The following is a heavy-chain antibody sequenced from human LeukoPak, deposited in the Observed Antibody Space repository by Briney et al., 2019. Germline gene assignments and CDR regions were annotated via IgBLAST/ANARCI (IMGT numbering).Heavy chain of an antibody. CDR2: INWNGGTT. D-gene: IGHD3-10*01. Sequence: PGGSLRLSCAASGFSFESYGMTWVRQVPGKGLEWVSHINWNGGTTDYADSVKGRFTISRDNGMSSLYLQMNSLRAEDTALYYCARDYGSGSYYNGIDYWGQGTLVSVSS. CDR1: GFSFESYG. V-gene: IGHV3-20*04. J-gene: IGHJ4*02. CDR3: ARDYGSGSYYNGIDY.